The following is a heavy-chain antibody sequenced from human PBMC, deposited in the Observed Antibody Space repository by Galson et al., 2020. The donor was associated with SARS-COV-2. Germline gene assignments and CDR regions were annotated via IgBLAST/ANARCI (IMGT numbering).Heavy chain of an antibody. J-gene: IGHJ6*02. CDR1: GFTFSSYE. Sequence: SLKISCAASGFTFSSYEMNWVRQAPGKGLEWVSYISSSGSTIYYADSVKGRFTISRDNAKNSLYLQMNSLRAEDTAVYYCAREGKITMVRGASSYYYYGMDVWGQGTTVTVSS. CDR3: AREGKITMVRGASSYYYYGMDV. V-gene: IGHV3-48*03. D-gene: IGHD3-10*01. CDR2: ISSSGSTI.